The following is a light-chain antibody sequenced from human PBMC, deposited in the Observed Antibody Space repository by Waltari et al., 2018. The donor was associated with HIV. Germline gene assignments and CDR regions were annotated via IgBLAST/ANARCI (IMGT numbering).Light chain of an antibody. CDR1: QSVSSN. V-gene: IGKV3-15*01. CDR3: QQYNNWIT. J-gene: IGKJ5*01. Sequence: EIVMTQSPATLSVSPGERATLSRRASQSVSSNLAWYQQKPGQAPRLLIYGASTRATGIPARFSGSGSGTELTLTISSLQSEDFAVYYCQQYNNWITFGQGTRLEIK. CDR2: GAS.